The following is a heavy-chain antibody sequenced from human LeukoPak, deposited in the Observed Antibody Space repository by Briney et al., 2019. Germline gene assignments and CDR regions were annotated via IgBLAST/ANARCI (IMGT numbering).Heavy chain of an antibody. CDR1: GFTFSDYY. V-gene: IGHV3-30*02. CDR2: IRYDGSNK. J-gene: IGHJ4*02. CDR3: AKFSYGLLWFGELSHFDY. Sequence: GGSLRLSCAASGFTFSDYYMSWIRQAPGKGLEWVAFIRYDGSNKYYADSVKGRFTISRDNSKNTLYLQMNSLRAEDTAVYYRAKFSYGLLWFGELSHFDYWGQGTLVTVSS. D-gene: IGHD3-10*01.